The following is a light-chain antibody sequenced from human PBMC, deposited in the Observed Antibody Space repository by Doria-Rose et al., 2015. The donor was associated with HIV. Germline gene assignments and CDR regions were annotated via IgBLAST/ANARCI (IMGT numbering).Light chain of an antibody. CDR1: QNINNY. Sequence: DIRLTQSPPSLSAAVGYRVTITCRASQNINNYLNWYQQKPGKAPKLLIFAASTLQTGVPSRFSGGGSGTEFTLTITSLQPEDFAIYSCQQSYSTLKITCGQGTRVESK. CDR3: QQSYSTLKIT. J-gene: IGKJ5*01. V-gene: IGKV1-39*01. CDR2: AAS.